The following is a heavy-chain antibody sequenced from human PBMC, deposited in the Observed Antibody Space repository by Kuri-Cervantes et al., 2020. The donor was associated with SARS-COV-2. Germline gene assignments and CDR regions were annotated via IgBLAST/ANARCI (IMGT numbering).Heavy chain of an antibody. D-gene: IGHD2-2*01. V-gene: IGHV4-59*08. Sequence: SETLSLTCTVSGGSISSYYWSWIRQPPGKGLEWIGYIYYSGSTYYNPSLKSRLTISVDTSKNQFSLKLSSVTAADTAVYHCARGVVPAATKIKKNFGYFDLWGRGTLVTVSS. CDR1: GGSISSYY. J-gene: IGHJ2*01. CDR3: ARGVVPAATKIKKNFGYFDL. CDR2: IYYSGST.